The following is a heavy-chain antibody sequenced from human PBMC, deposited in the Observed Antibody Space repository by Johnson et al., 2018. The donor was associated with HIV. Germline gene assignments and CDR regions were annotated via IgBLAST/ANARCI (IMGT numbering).Heavy chain of an antibody. J-gene: IGHJ3*02. CDR2: IQYDGSNK. V-gene: IGHV3-30*02. Sequence: QVQLVESGGGVVQPGGSLRLSCAASGFTFSSYGMHWVRQAPGKGLEWVAFIQYDGSNKYYADSLKGRFTISRDNSKNTVYLQMNSLRPEDTAVYYCAKDGGSYGGAFDIWGPGTMVTVSS. CDR1: GFTFSSYG. D-gene: IGHD1-26*01. CDR3: AKDGGSYGGAFDI.